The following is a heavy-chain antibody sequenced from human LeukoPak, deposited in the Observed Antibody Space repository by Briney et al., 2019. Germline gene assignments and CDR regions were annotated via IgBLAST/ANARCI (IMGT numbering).Heavy chain of an antibody. D-gene: IGHD6-19*01. Sequence: PSETLSLTCTVSGGSISRYYWGWIRQPAGKGLEWVGRIYASGITNYNPSLKSRVTMSVDTSKNQFSLKLASATAADTAVYYCARSRGDSTGWYTFDYWGQGTLVTVSS. V-gene: IGHV4-4*07. J-gene: IGHJ4*02. CDR3: ARSRGDSTGWYTFDY. CDR2: IYASGIT. CDR1: GGSISRYY.